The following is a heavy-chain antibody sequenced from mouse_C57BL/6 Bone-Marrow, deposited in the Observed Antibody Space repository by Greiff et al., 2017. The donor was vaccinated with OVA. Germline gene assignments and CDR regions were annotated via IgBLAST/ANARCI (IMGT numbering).Heavy chain of an antibody. CDR2: IDPSDSET. V-gene: IGHV1-52*01. D-gene: IGHD2-3*01. CDR3: ARGGWLLRFAY. CDR1: GYTFTSYW. J-gene: IGHJ3*01. Sequence: QVQLKQPGAELVRPGSSVKLSCKASGYTFTSYWMHWVKQRPIQGLEWIGNIDPSDSETHYNQKFKDKATLTVDKSSSTAYMQLSSLTSEDSAVYYCARGGWLLRFAYWGQGTLVTVSA.